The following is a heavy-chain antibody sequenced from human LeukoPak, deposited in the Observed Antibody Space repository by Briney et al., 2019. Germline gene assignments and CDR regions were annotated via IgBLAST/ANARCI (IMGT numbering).Heavy chain of an antibody. J-gene: IGHJ6*02. CDR1: GYSFTSYW. V-gene: IGHV1-8*02. CDR3: ATLGTDYYYYYYGMAV. Sequence: GESLKISCKGSGYSFTSYWIGWVRPATGQGLEWMGWMNPNSGNTGYAQKFQGRVTMTRNTSISTAYMELSSLRSEDTAVYYCATLGTDYYYYYYGMAVWGQGTTVTVSS. D-gene: IGHD7-27*01. CDR2: MNPNSGNT.